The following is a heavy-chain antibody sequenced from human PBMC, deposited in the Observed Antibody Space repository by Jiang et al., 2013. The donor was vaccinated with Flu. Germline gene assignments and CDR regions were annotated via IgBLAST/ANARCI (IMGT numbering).Heavy chain of an antibody. D-gene: IGHD5-24*01. CDR3: ARQQNREDAFDI. V-gene: IGHV5-10-1*01. Sequence: YGAEVKKPGESLRISCKGSGYTFTSYWISWVRQMPGKGLEWMGRIDPSDSYTKYSPSFQGHVTISVDKSISTAYLQWSSLKASDTAMYYCARQQNREDAFDIWGQGTMVTVSS. CDR2: IDPSDSYT. J-gene: IGHJ3*02. CDR1: GYTFTSYW.